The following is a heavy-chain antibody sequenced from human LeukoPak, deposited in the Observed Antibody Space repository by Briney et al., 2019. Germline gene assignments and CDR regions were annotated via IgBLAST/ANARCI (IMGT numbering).Heavy chain of an antibody. CDR1: GFTFSDYY. CDR3: ARYGIAAAKSWLGY. D-gene: IGHD6-13*01. Sequence: GGSLRLSCAASGFTFSDYYMSWIRQAPGKGLEWVSYISSSSSYTNYADSVRGRFTISRDNAKNSLYLQMNSLRAEDTAMYYCARYGIAAAKSWLGYWGQGTLVTVSS. CDR2: ISSSSSYT. J-gene: IGHJ4*02. V-gene: IGHV3-11*06.